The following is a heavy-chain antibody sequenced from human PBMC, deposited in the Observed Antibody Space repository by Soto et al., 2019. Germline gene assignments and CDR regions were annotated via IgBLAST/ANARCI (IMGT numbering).Heavy chain of an antibody. V-gene: IGHV1-18*01. J-gene: IGHJ6*03. CDR2: ISAYNGNT. D-gene: IGHD3-16*01. CDR3: ARHGGGGTVLNNYYYFYMDV. Sequence: ASVKVSCKASGYTFTSYGISWVRQAPGQGLEWMGWISAYNGNTNYAQKLQGRVTMTTDTSTSTAYMELRSLRSDDTAVYYCARHGGGGTVLNNYYYFYMDVWGKGTTVTVSS. CDR1: GYTFTSYG.